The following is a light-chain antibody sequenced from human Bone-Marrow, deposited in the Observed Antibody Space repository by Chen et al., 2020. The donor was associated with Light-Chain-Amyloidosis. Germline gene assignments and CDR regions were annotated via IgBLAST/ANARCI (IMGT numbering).Light chain of an antibody. CDR1: QDIGYW. J-gene: IGKJ2*01. CDR2: KAS. CDR3: EQYRLFSFT. V-gene: IGKV1-5*03. Sequence: DIRMTQSPSTLFASVGDRVTITCRASQDIGYWFAWFQQKPEKAPKLLISKASNLQTVVPSRFSGSGTGKEIALSINSLQPDDFATYCCEQYRLFSFTLGQGTKLDLK.